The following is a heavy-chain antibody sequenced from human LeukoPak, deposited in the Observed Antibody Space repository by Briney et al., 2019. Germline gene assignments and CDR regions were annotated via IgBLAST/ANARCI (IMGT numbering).Heavy chain of an antibody. D-gene: IGHD3-22*01. CDR1: GFTFSTYA. J-gene: IGHJ5*02. CDR2: ISGSGGRT. Sequence: GGSLRLSCAASGFTFSTYAMTWVRQAPGKGPEWVSAISGSGGRTYYADSVKGRFTISRDNSKNTLYLQMNSLRAEDTAVYYCAKGPYYYDSSGYSRRWFDPWGQGTLVTVSS. CDR3: AKGPYYYDSSGYSRRWFDP. V-gene: IGHV3-23*01.